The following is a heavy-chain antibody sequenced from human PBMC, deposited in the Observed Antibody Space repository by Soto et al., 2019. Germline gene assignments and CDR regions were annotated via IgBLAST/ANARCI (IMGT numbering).Heavy chain of an antibody. V-gene: IGHV4-34*01. CDR1: GGSFSGYY. CDR2: INHSGST. Sequence: PSETLSLTCAVYGGSFSGYYWSWIRQPPGKGLEWIGEINHSGSTNYNPSLKSRVTISVDTSKNQFSLKLSSVTAADTAVYYCARGVGTHIVVVTAILDYWGQGTLVTVS. CDR3: ARGVGTHIVVVTAILDY. D-gene: IGHD2-21*02. J-gene: IGHJ4*02.